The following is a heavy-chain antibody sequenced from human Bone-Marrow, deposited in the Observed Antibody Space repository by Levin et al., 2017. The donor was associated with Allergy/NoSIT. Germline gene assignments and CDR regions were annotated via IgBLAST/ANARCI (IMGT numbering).Heavy chain of an antibody. CDR2: ISYDGSNK. D-gene: IGHD3-10*01. CDR1: GFTFSSYA. V-gene: IGHV3-30-3*01. Sequence: GGSLRLSCAASGFTFSSYAMHWVRQAPGKGLEWVAVISYDGSNKYYADSVKGRFTISRDNSKNTLFLQMNSLRPEDTAVYYCARDGDGSGSYYRAHFDYWGQGTLVTVSS. CDR3: ARDGDGSGSYYRAHFDY. J-gene: IGHJ4*02.